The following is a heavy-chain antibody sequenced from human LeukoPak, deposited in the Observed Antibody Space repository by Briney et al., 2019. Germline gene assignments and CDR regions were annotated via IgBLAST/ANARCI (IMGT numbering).Heavy chain of an antibody. CDR2: ISAYNGNT. V-gene: IGHV1-18*04. Sequence: AAVKVSCKASGYTFPSYGISWVRQAPGQGLEWMGWISAYNGNTNYAQNLQGRVTMTTDTSTSTAYMELRSLRSDDTAVYYCASGAISYAFDIWGQGTMVTVSS. J-gene: IGHJ3*02. CDR3: ASGAISYAFDI. CDR1: GYTFPSYG. D-gene: IGHD3-9*01.